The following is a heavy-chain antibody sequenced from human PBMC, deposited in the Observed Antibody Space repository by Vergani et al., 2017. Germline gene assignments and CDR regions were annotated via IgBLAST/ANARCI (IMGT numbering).Heavy chain of an antibody. CDR2: ISYDGTQK. V-gene: IGHV3-30*03. CDR3: ARVSPGDNSGWEPFDY. J-gene: IGHJ4*02. D-gene: IGHD6-19*01. Sequence: QVHLVESGGGVVQPGRSLRLSCVVSGFTSSYYGMHWVRQAPGKGLEWVAVISYDGTQKYYADSVKGRFTISRDNSKSTLYLQMNSLRTEDTAVYYCARVSPGDNSGWEPFDYWGQGTLVTVSS. CDR1: GFTSSYYG.